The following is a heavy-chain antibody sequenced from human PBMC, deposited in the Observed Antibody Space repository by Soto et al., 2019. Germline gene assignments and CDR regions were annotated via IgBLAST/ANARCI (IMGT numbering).Heavy chain of an antibody. CDR2: ISGSGGST. J-gene: IGHJ4*02. Sequence: EVQLLESGGGLVQPGGSLRLSCAASGFTFSSYAMSWVRQAPGKGLEWVSAISGSGGSTYYADSVKGRFTISRDNSKNTLYMQMNSLRAEDTAVYYCAKKCSKGDYPDYWGQGTLVTVSS. D-gene: IGHD2-15*01. CDR1: GFTFSSYA. V-gene: IGHV3-23*01. CDR3: AKKCSKGDYPDY.